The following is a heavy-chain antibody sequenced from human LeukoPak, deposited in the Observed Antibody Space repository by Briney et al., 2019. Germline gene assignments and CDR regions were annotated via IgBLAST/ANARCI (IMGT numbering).Heavy chain of an antibody. D-gene: IGHD2-2*01. CDR1: GFTFSSYW. V-gene: IGHV3-7*01. CDR2: IKQDGSEK. CDR3: ARVRSTKVSFDY. J-gene: IGHJ4*02. Sequence: GGSLRLSCAASGFTFSSYWMSWVRQAPGKGLEWVANIKQDGSEKYYVDSVKGRFTVSRDNAKNSLYLQMNSLRAEDTVVYYCARVRSTKVSFDYWGQGTLVTVSS.